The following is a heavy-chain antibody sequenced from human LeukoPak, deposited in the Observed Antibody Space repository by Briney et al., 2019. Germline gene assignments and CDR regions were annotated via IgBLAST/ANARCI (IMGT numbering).Heavy chain of an antibody. Sequence: GRSLRLSCTASGFTFSNYGMHWVRQAPGKGLEWVAVMWVWNDGSNEYYADSVKGRFTIARDNSKNTLYLQMVSLRAEDTADYYCARDRFPHDDAHYGMDVWGQGTTVAVSS. D-gene: IGHD3-16*01. CDR3: ARDRFPHDDAHYGMDV. J-gene: IGHJ6*02. CDR1: GFTFSNYG. V-gene: IGHV3-33*01. CDR2: MWVWNDGSNE.